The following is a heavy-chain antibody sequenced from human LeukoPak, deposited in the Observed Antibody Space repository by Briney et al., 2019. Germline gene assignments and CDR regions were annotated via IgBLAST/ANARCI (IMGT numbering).Heavy chain of an antibody. J-gene: IGHJ4*02. D-gene: IGHD3-22*01. CDR1: GGSINSYY. CDR2: IYYSGNT. Sequence: PSETLSLTCTVSGGSINSYYWSWIRQPPGKGLDLIGYIYYSGNTNYNPSLKSRVTISVDTSKNKFSLKLSSVTAADTAVYYCARRLGGSGYLDYWGQGILVTVSS. CDR3: ARRLGGSGYLDY. V-gene: IGHV4-59*01.